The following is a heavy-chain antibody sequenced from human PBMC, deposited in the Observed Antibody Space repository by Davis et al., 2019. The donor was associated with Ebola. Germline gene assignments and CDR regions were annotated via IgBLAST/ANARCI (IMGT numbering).Heavy chain of an antibody. D-gene: IGHD4-17*01. Sequence: SVKVSCKASGGTFSSYAISWVRQAPGQGLEWMGGIIPIFGTANYAQKFQGRVTITADESTSTAYMELSSLRSEDTAVYYCAGTVTFYYYYGMDVWGQGTTVTVSS. CDR1: GGTFSSYA. V-gene: IGHV1-69*13. J-gene: IGHJ6*02. CDR2: IIPIFGTA. CDR3: AGTVTFYYYYGMDV.